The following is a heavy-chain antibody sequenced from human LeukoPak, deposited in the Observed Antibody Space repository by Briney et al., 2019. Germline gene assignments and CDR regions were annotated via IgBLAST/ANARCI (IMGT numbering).Heavy chain of an antibody. J-gene: IGHJ1*01. CDR1: GGTFSSYA. CDR2: IIPIFGTA. Sequence: ASVKVSCKAYGGTFSSYAISWVRQAPGQGLEWMGGIIPIFGTANYAQKFQGRVTITADESTSTAYMELSSLRSEDTAVYYCARAPQDIVVVPAPFAEYFQHWGQGTLVTVSS. V-gene: IGHV1-69*13. D-gene: IGHD2-2*01. CDR3: ARAPQDIVVVPAPFAEYFQH.